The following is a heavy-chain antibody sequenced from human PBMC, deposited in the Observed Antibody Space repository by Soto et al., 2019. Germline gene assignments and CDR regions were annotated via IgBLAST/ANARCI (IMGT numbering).Heavy chain of an antibody. CDR1: GDTFTAYY. Sequence: GASVKVSCKASGDTFTAYYIHWVRQAPGQGLEWMGTVNPSGGHTTYAQHFLGRVTMTRDTSTSTLYMELTSLTSDDTAIYYCARGGNVVVVTAAIYYWCQVTLITFSS. J-gene: IGHJ4*02. CDR3: ARGGNVVVVTAAIYY. CDR2: VNPSGGHT. D-gene: IGHD2-21*02. V-gene: IGHV1-46*01.